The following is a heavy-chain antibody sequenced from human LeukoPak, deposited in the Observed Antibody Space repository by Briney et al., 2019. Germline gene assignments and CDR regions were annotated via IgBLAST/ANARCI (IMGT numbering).Heavy chain of an antibody. CDR2: IYYNGNT. Sequence: PSETLSLTCTVSGGSISSRTYYWGWIRQPPGKGLEWIGSIYYNGNTYHNPSLKSRVTISVDTSKTQFSLEVSSVTAADTAVYYCARLYDSSAYLFDYWGQGTLVTVSS. CDR1: GGSISSRTYY. D-gene: IGHD3-22*01. V-gene: IGHV4-39*01. J-gene: IGHJ4*02. CDR3: ARLYDSSAYLFDY.